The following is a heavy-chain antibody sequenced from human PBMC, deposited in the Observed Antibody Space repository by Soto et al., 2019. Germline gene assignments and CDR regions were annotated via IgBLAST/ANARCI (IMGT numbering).Heavy chain of an antibody. D-gene: IGHD3-22*01. V-gene: IGHV1-18*01. CDR1: CYTFTRSG. CDR3: ARVVDYYDPYYYYGMEV. CDR2: ISSYNGDT. Sequence: ASVKVSCKAPCYTFTRSGISSFRQYHGQWPEWMGWISSYNGDTNYAQTFQGRVTMTTDTSTSTAYMELRSPRSDDTAVYYCARVVDYYDPYYYYGMEVWGQGTTVTVSS. J-gene: IGHJ6*02.